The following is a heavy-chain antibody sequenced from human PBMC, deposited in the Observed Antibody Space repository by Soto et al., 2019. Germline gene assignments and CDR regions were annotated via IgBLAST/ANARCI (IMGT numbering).Heavy chain of an antibody. CDR3: ARIRASSGAHFDI. Sequence: PGESLKISCKGSGYSFTSYWISWVRQMPGKGLEWMGRIDPSDSYTNFSPSFQGHVTISADKSINTAYLQWSSLKASDTAMYYCARIRASSGAHFDIWGQGTLVTVSS. CDR1: GYSFTSYW. J-gene: IGHJ4*02. CDR2: IDPSDSYT. V-gene: IGHV5-10-1*01. D-gene: IGHD2-15*01.